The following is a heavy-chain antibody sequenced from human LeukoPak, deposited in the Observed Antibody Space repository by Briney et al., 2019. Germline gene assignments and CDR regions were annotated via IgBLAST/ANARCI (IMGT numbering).Heavy chain of an antibody. Sequence: ASVNVSCKASGYTFTGYYMHWVRQAPGQGLEWMGWINPNSGGTNYAQKFQGRVTMTRDTSISTAYMELSRLRSDDTAVYYCARGPGIVVVPAFAFDIWGQRTMVTVSS. CDR2: INPNSGGT. V-gene: IGHV1-2*02. CDR3: ARGPGIVVVPAFAFDI. J-gene: IGHJ3*02. D-gene: IGHD2-2*01. CDR1: GYTFTGYY.